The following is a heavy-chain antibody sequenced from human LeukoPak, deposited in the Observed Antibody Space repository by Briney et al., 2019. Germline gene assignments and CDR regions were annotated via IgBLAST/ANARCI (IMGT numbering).Heavy chain of an antibody. V-gene: IGHV3-20*04. CDR3: ARRDYYGSGRPDY. CDR1: GFIFDDYD. CDR2: INWYGGST. Sequence: PGGSLRLSCAASGFIFDDYDMSWVRQAPGKGLEWVSGINWYGGSTGYADSVKGRFTISRDNAKNSLYLQMNSLRAEDTALYYCARRDYYGSGRPDYWGQGTLVTVSS. D-gene: IGHD3-10*01. J-gene: IGHJ4*02.